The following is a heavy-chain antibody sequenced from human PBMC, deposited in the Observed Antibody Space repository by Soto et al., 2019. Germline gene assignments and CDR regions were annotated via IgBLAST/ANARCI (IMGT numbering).Heavy chain of an antibody. Sequence: PSETLSLTCTVSGASISSGGYYWSWIRQHPGKGLEWIGYIYYSGSTHYNPSLESRVTISVDTSKSQFYLKLSSVTAADTAVYYCARDREEYCAGDCYNWFDPWGQGSLVTVSS. J-gene: IGHJ5*02. V-gene: IGHV4-31*03. D-gene: IGHD2-21*02. CDR3: ARDREEYCAGDCYNWFDP. CDR2: IYYSGST. CDR1: GASISSGGYY.